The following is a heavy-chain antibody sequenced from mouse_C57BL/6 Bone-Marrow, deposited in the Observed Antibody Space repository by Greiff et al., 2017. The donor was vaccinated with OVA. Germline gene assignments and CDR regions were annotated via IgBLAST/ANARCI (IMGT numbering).Heavy chain of an antibody. CDR3: ARDGYFYAMDY. V-gene: IGHV1-66*01. CDR1: GYSFTSYY. D-gene: IGHD2-3*01. Sequence: VKLMESGPELVKPGASVKISCKASGYSFTSYYIHWVKQRPGQGLEWIGWIYPGSGNTKYNEKFKGKATLTADTSSSTAYMQLSSLTSEDSAVYYCARDGYFYAMDYWGQGTSVTVSS. J-gene: IGHJ4*01. CDR2: IYPGSGNT.